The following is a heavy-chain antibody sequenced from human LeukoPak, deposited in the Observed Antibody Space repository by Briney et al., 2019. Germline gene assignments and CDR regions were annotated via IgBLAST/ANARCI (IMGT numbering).Heavy chain of an antibody. CDR3: ARGRGHNWNFHNWFDP. CDR2: MNPNSGNT. V-gene: IGHV1-8*01. J-gene: IGHJ5*02. CDR1: GYTFTSYD. Sequence: ASVKVSCKASGYTFTSYDINWVRQATGQGLEWMGWMNPNSGNTGYAQKFQGRVIMTRNTSISTAYMELSSLRSEDTAVYYCARGRGHNWNFHNWFDPWGQGTLVTVSS. D-gene: IGHD1-7*01.